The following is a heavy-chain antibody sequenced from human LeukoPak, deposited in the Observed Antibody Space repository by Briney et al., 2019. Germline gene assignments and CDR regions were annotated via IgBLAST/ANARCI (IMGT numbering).Heavy chain of an antibody. CDR2: INPNSGNT. V-gene: IGHV1-8*03. J-gene: IGHJ4*02. D-gene: IGHD6-13*01. Sequence: ASVKVSCKASGYTFTSYDINWVRQATGQGLQWMGWINPNSGNTGYAQKFQGRVTITRNTSISTAYMELSSLRSEDTAVYYCARAIRPPPAAAALVGGKTYYFDYWGQGTLVTVSS. CDR3: ARAIRPPPAAAALVGGKTYYFDY. CDR1: GYTFTSYD.